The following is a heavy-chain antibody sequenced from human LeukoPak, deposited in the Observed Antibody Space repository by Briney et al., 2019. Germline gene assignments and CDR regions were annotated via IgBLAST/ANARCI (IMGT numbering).Heavy chain of an antibody. V-gene: IGHV3-23*01. J-gene: IGHJ4*02. CDR1: GFTVSSNY. Sequence: GGSLRLSCAASGFTVSSNYMSWVRQAPGKGLEWVSAISGSGDSTYYTDSVKGRFTISRDNSKNTLYLQVNSLRAEDTAVYYCAKGYDSSGYYAGDVDYWGQGTLVTVSS. CDR3: AKGYDSSGYYAGDVDY. CDR2: ISGSGDST. D-gene: IGHD3-22*01.